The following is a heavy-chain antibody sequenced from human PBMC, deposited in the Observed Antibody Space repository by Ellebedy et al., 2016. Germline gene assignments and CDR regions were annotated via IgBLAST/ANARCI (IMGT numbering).Heavy chain of an antibody. CDR1: GFTFSGFA. J-gene: IGHJ4*02. CDR3: AKCRHSTGCLLDS. CDR2: ISSAGSP. Sequence: GGSLRLSCAASGFTFSGFAMSWVRQAPGKGLEWVSPISSAGSPNYADSVRGRFTISRDSSKATLYLEMDSLRADDTAIFYCAKCRHSTGCLLDSWGQGTLVTVSS. V-gene: IGHV3-23*01. D-gene: IGHD6-19*01.